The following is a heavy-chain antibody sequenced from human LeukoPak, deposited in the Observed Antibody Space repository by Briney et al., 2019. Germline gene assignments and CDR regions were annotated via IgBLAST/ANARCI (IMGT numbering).Heavy chain of an antibody. CDR3: ARGGDGYNFVGYFDY. CDR2: INWNGGST. Sequence: SGGSLRLSCAASGFTFDDYGMSWVRQAPGKGLEWVSGINWNGGSTGYADSVKGRFTISRDNAKNSLYLQMNSLRAEDTALYYCARGGDGYNFVGYFDYWGQGTLVTVSS. V-gene: IGHV3-20*04. D-gene: IGHD5-24*01. J-gene: IGHJ4*02. CDR1: GFTFDDYG.